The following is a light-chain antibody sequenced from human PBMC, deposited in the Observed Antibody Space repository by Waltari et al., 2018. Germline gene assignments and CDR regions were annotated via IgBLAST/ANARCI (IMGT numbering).Light chain of an antibody. Sequence: QSVLTQPPSASGTPGQRVAIPCSGRSHNLASSSVYCYQQRPGTAPKLLIYSNNQRPSGFPDLFSGSKSRTSASLAISGLRSEDEADYYCAAWDDSLSGPVVFGGGTKLTVL. V-gene: IGLV1-47*02. J-gene: IGLJ2*01. CDR1: SHNLASSS. CDR2: SNN. CDR3: AAWDDSLSGPVV.